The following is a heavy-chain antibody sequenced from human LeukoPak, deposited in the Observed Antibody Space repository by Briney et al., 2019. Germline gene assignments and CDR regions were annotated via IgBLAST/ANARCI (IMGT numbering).Heavy chain of an antibody. CDR2: VIPIFGTA. V-gene: IGHV1-69*13. CDR1: AGTFSSYA. J-gene: IGHJ5*02. Sequence: ASVKVSCKASAGTFSSYAISWVRQAPGQGLEWMGGVIPIFGTANYAQKFQGRVTITADESTSTAYMELSSLRSEDTAVYYCARDRVMVRGATNWFDPWGQGTLVTVSS. D-gene: IGHD3-10*01. CDR3: ARDRVMVRGATNWFDP.